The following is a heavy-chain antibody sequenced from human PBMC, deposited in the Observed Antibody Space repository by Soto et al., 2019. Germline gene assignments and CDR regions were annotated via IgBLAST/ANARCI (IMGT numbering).Heavy chain of an antibody. V-gene: IGHV1-69*01. CDR1: GGTFSSYA. CDR3: ARAPPPMRRSSRYYFDY. Sequence: QVQLVQSGAEVKKPGSSVKVSCKASGGTFSSYAISWVRQAPGQGLEWMGGIIPIFGTANYAQKFQGRVTITADESTSTAYMELSSLRSEDTAVYYCARAPPPMRRSSRYYFDYWGQGTLVTVSS. CDR2: IIPIFGTA. D-gene: IGHD6-13*01. J-gene: IGHJ4*02.